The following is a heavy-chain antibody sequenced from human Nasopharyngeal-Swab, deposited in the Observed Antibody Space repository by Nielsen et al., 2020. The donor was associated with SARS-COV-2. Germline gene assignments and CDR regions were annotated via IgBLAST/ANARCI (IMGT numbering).Heavy chain of an antibody. D-gene: IGHD1-7*01. CDR1: GFTFSSYS. Sequence: GSLRLSCAASGFTFSSYSMNWVRQAPGKGLEWVSSISSSSSYIYYADSVKGRFTISRDNAKNSLYLQMNSLRAEDTAVYYCAREGTGTTGGMDVWGQGTTVTVSS. CDR3: AREGTGTTGGMDV. CDR2: ISSSSSYI. V-gene: IGHV3-21*01. J-gene: IGHJ6*02.